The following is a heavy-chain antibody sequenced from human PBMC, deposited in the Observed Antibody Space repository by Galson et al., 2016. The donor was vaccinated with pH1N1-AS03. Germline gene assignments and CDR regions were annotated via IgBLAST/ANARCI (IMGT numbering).Heavy chain of an antibody. V-gene: IGHV3-74*01. D-gene: IGHD6-13*01. CDR1: EFTFSSKW. CDR3: AKTVQYTSSWNPFDY. CDR2: INADGSIT. J-gene: IGHJ4*02. Sequence: SLRLSCAASEFTFSSKWMHWVRHAPGKGPVWVSRINADGSITSYADSVKGRFTISRDNAKNTLYLQMNSLRPEDTALYYCAKTVQYTSSWNPFDYWGQGTLVTVSS.